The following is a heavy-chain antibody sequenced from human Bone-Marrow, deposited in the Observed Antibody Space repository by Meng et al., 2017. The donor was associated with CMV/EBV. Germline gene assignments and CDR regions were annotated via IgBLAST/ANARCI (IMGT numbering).Heavy chain of an antibody. CDR1: GFTFANFG. CDR3: AKDPSTGWGDWFDP. V-gene: IGHV3-23*01. Sequence: GESLKISCEASGFTFANFGMIWVRQAPGTGLEWVSTISKTGDGTHYGDSVKGRFTISRDNSKSTLYLQMNSLTTDDTAVYYCAKDPSTGWGDWFDPWGQGIPVTFSS. CDR2: ISKTGDGT. J-gene: IGHJ5*02. D-gene: IGHD3-16*01.